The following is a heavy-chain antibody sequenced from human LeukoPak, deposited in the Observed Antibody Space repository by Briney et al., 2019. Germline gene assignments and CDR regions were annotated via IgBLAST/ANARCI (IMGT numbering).Heavy chain of an antibody. Sequence: GASVKVSCKASGYTFTSYDINWVRQATGQGLEWMGWMNPNSGNTGYAQKFQGRVTMTRNTSISTAYMELSSLRSEDTAVYYCARDASVVTQDYYYYMDVWGKGTTVTISS. J-gene: IGHJ6*03. CDR1: GYTFTSYD. V-gene: IGHV1-8*01. D-gene: IGHD4-23*01. CDR2: MNPNSGNT. CDR3: ARDASVVTQDYYYYMDV.